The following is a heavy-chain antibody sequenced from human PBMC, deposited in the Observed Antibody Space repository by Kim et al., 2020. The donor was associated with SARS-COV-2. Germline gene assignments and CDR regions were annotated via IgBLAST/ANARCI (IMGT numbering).Heavy chain of an antibody. V-gene: IGHV3-9*01. J-gene: IGHJ4*02. D-gene: IGHD6-19*01. CDR3: AKAGSGVAVAGTFDY. Sequence: DSVKGRFTISRDNAKNSLYLQMNSLRAEDTALYYCAKAGSGVAVAGTFDYWGQGTLVTVSS.